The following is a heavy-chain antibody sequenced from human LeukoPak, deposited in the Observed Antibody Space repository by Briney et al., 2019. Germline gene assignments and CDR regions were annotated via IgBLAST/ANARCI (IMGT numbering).Heavy chain of an antibody. D-gene: IGHD3-9*01. CDR2: ISAYNDNT. Sequence: ASVKLSCKASGYTFTSYGISWVRQAPGQGLEWMGWISAYNDNTNYAQKLQGRVTMTTDTSTSTAYMELRSLRSDDTAVYYCARVRAQTPTYYDILTGYYLFDYWGQGTLVTVSS. J-gene: IGHJ4*02. CDR1: GYTFTSYG. V-gene: IGHV1-18*01. CDR3: ARVRAQTPTYYDILTGYYLFDY.